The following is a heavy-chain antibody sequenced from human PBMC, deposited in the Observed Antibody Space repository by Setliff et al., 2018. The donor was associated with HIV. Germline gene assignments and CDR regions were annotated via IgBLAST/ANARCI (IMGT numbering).Heavy chain of an antibody. CDR2: ISAYNGNT. CDR3: ARDPGRDGYNLGAFDI. V-gene: IGHV1-18*01. Sequence: APVKVSCKASGYTFTSYGISWVRQAPGQGLEWMGWISAYNGNTNYAQKLQGRVTMTTDTSTSTAYMELRSLRSDDTAVYYCARDPGRDGYNLGAFDIWGQGTMVTVSS. D-gene: IGHD5-12*01. CDR1: GYTFTSYG. J-gene: IGHJ3*02.